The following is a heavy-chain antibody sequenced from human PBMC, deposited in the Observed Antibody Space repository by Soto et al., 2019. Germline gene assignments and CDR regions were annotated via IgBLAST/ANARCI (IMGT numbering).Heavy chain of an antibody. CDR3: AKDDSSGYYYGNYGMDV. CDR2: ISGSGGST. D-gene: IGHD3-22*01. V-gene: IGHV3-23*01. CDR1: GFTFSSYA. Sequence: EVQLLESGGGLVQPGGSLRLSCAASGFTFSSYAMSWVRQAPGKGLEWVSAISGSGGSTYYADSVKGRFTISRDNSKNTLYLHMNSLRAEDTAVYYCAKDDSSGYYYGNYGMDVWGQGTTVTVSS. J-gene: IGHJ6*02.